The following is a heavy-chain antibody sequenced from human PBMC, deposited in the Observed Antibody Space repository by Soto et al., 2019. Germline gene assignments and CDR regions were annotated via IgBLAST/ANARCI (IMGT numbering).Heavy chain of an antibody. CDR2: IIPIFGTA. Sequence: SVKVSCKASVGTFSSYAISWVRQAPGQGLEWMGGIIPIFGTANYAQKFQGRVTITADESTSTAYMELSSLRSEDTAVYYCARDRSGGSPVYFDSWGQGTLVTVSS. CDR1: VGTFSSYA. J-gene: IGHJ4*02. V-gene: IGHV1-69*13. D-gene: IGHD2-15*01. CDR3: ARDRSGGSPVYFDS.